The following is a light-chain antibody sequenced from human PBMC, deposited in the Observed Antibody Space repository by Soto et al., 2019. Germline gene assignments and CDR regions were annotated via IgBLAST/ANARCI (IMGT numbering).Light chain of an antibody. Sequence: EIVLTQSPGTLSLSPGERATLSCRASQSVSSSYLAWYQQKPGQAPRLLIYGASSRATGIPDRFSGSGSGTGFTLTISRLKPEDFAVYYCQQYGSSTWTFGQGTKVEIK. V-gene: IGKV3-20*01. CDR1: QSVSSSY. CDR2: GAS. CDR3: QQYGSSTWT. J-gene: IGKJ1*01.